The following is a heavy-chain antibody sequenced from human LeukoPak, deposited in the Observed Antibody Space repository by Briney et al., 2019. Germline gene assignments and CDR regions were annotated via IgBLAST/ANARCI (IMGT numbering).Heavy chain of an antibody. CDR2: IYHDRTT. Sequence: SGTLSLTCTVSGDSITAPKWWSWVRQAPGGGLEWIGEIYHDRTTSFNPSLKSRLTISVDKSANQFFLNLNSVSATDTAVYYCVGRGLYGGTWLFEYWGQGALVTVSS. J-gene: IGHJ4*02. CDR1: GDSITAPKW. V-gene: IGHV4-4*02. CDR3: VGRGLYGGTWLFEY. D-gene: IGHD2-8*01.